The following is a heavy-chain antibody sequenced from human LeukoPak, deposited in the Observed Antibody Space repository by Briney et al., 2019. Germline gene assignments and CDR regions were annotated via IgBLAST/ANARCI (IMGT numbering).Heavy chain of an antibody. CDR2: ISVYSDVS. V-gene: IGHV1-18*01. CDR1: GYIFANYG. J-gene: IGHJ4*02. Sequence: GASVKVSCKASGYIFANYGITWVRQAPGRGLEWMGWISVYSDVSNYAQNFQGRLTMTTDTSTTTAYVELRSLRSDDTAVYFCARDFGLAATEAGYWGQGTLVTVSS. D-gene: IGHD6-13*01. CDR3: ARDFGLAATEAGY.